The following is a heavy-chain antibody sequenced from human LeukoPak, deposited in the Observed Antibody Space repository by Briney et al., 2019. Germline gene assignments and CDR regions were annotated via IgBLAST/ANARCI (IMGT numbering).Heavy chain of an antibody. V-gene: IGHV3-48*03. CDR1: GFTFSSYE. D-gene: IGHD4-23*01. CDR2: ISSSGSTI. J-gene: IGHJ4*02. CDR3: AAVTPPDY. Sequence: GGSLRLSCAASGFTFSSYEMNWVRQAPGKGLEWVSYISSSGSTIYYADSVRGRFTISRDNSKNTLFLQMNTLRAEDTAVYYCAAVTPPDYWGQGTLVTVSS.